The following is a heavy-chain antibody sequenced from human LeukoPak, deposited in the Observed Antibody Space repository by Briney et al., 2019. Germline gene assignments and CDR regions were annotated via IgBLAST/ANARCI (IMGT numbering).Heavy chain of an antibody. V-gene: IGHV6-1*01. CDR1: GDSVSSNSAA. CDR3: ARDHQRSSGWYLGYYYYGMDV. CDR2: TYYRSKWYN. D-gene: IGHD6-19*01. J-gene: IGHJ6*02. Sequence: SQTLSLTCAISGDSVSSNSAAWNWIRQSPSRGLEWLGSTYYRSKWYNDYAVSVKSRITINPDTSKNQFSLQLNSVTPEDTAVYYCARDHQRSSGWYLGYYYYGMDVWGQGTTVTVSS.